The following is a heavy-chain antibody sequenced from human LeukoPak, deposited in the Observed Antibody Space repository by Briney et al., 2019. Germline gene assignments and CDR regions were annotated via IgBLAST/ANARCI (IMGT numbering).Heavy chain of an antibody. CDR3: ARYCSSTSCYFDPYAFDI. CDR2: INPNSGGT. V-gene: IGHV1-2*02. J-gene: IGHJ3*02. Sequence: ASVKVSCKASGYTFTGYYMHWVRQAPGQGLEWMGWINPNSGGTNYAQKFQGRVTMTRDTSISTAYMELSSLRSDDTAVYYCARYCSSTSCYFDPYAFDIWGQGTMVTVSS. D-gene: IGHD2-2*01. CDR1: GYTFTGYY.